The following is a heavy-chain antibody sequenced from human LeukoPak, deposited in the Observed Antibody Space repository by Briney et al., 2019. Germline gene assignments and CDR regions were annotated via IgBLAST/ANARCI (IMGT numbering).Heavy chain of an antibody. J-gene: IGHJ4*02. CDR1: GFTCSSCG. CDR2: ISYDGSNK. V-gene: IGHV3-30*18. Sequence: GGSLRLSCAASGFTCSSCGMHWVRQAPGKGLELVAVISYDGSNKYYADSVKGRFTISRDNSKNTLYLQMNSLRAEDTAVYYCAKPPAAAPPAHFDYWGQGTLVTVSS. D-gene: IGHD6-25*01. CDR3: AKPPAAAPPAHFDY.